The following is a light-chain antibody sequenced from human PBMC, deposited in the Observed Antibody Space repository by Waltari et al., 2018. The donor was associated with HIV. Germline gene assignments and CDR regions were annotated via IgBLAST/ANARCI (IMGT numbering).Light chain of an antibody. J-gene: IGKJ1*01. V-gene: IGKV3-20*01. CDR2: ATS. CDR1: PGVSTSY. CDR3: QHGRT. Sequence: ELVLTQYPGTLSLSPGERATLSFMASPGVSTSYLAWYQHKRGQAPRLLMYATSTRATGIADRFSGSGSETDFTVIIKRLERDDFAVYYCQHGRTFGQGTKVEIK.